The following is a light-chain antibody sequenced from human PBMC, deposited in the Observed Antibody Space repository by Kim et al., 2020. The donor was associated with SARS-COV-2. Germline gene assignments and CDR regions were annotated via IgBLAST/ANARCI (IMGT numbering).Light chain of an antibody. V-gene: IGKV1-5*03. J-gene: IGKJ1*01. Sequence: DIQMTQSPSTLSASVGDRVTITCLASQSISSWLAWYQQKPGKAPKLLIYKASSLESGVPSRFSGSGSGTEFTLTISSLQPDDFATYYCQQYNSYSRSWTFGQGTKVDIK. CDR2: KAS. CDR3: QQYNSYSRSWT. CDR1: QSISSW.